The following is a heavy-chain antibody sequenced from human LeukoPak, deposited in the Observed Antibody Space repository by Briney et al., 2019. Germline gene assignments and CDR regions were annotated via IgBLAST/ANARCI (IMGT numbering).Heavy chain of an antibody. Sequence: SVKVSCKASGGTFSSYAISWVRQAPGQGLEWMGRIIPILGIANYAQKFQGRVTITADKSTSTAYMELSSLRSEDTAVYYCARDRGITMVREPPGYNDYWGQGTLVTVSS. CDR3: ARDRGITMVREPPGYNDY. V-gene: IGHV1-69*04. CDR2: IIPILGIA. D-gene: IGHD3-10*01. J-gene: IGHJ4*02. CDR1: GGTFSSYA.